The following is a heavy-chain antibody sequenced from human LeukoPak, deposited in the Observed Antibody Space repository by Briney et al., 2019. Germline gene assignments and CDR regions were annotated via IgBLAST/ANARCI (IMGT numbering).Heavy chain of an antibody. CDR2: IYPGDSDT. V-gene: IGHV5-51*04. J-gene: IGHJ3*02. CDR1: GYSFTTYW. CDR3: GKMGEWSSDAFDI. D-gene: IGHD3-16*01. Sequence: GESLKISCKVSGYSFTTYWIGWVRQMPGKGLEWMGIIYPGDSDTRYSPSFQGQVTISADKPISTAYLQWSSLKASDTAMYHCGKMGEWSSDAFDIWGQGTMVTVSS.